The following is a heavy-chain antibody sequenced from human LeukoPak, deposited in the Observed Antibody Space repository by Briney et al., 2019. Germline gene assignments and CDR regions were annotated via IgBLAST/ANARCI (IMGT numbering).Heavy chain of an antibody. V-gene: IGHV4-59*12. D-gene: IGHD2-2*01. CDR2: IYYSGDT. CDR1: GDSISTYY. J-gene: IGHJ5*02. CDR3: ARGFSEIAPGALSS. Sequence: SETLSLTCSISGDSISTYYWSWIRQTPGKGLEWIGYIYYSGDTNYNPSLKSRVTISVDTSKNQFSLQLNSVTPEDTAVYYCARGFSEIAPGALSSWGQGTLVTVSS.